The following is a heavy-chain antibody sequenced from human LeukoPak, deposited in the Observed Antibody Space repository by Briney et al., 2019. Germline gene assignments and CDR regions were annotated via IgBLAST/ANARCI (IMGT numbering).Heavy chain of an antibody. D-gene: IGHD6-13*01. CDR1: GFTFSSYE. CDR2: ISSSGSTI. J-gene: IGHJ3*02. Sequence: GGSLRLSCAASGFTFSSYEMNWVRQAPGKGLEWVSYISSSGSTIYYADSVKGRFTISRDNAKNSLYLQMNSLRAEDTALYYCVRGYSSSGAFDIWGQGTMVTVSS. CDR3: VRGYSSSGAFDI. V-gene: IGHV3-48*03.